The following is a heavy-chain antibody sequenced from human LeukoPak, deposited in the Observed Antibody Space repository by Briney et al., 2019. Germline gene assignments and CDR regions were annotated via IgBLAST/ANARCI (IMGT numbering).Heavy chain of an antibody. J-gene: IGHJ4*02. V-gene: IGHV1-18*01. CDR2: ISVYNDNT. CDR1: GYIFTSYG. CDR3: ARVDGYHSFDY. Sequence: GASVKVSGKASGYIFTSYGIAWVRQAPGQGLEWMGWISVYNDNTNYAQKLQGRVTMTTDTSTSTAYTELRSLRPDDTAVYYCARVDGYHSFDYWGQGALVTVSS. D-gene: IGHD5-24*01.